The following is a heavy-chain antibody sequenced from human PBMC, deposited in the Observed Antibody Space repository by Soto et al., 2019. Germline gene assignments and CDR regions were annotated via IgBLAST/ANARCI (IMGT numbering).Heavy chain of an antibody. CDR2: IYYSGST. Sequence: SETLSLTCTVSGGSISSYYWSWIRQPPGKGLEWIGYIYYSGSTNYNPSLKSRVTISVDTSKNQFSLKLSSVTAADTAMYYCAREIEYSSSEDWFDPWGQGTLVTVSS. J-gene: IGHJ5*02. CDR3: AREIEYSSSEDWFDP. D-gene: IGHD6-6*01. V-gene: IGHV4-59*01. CDR1: GGSISSYY.